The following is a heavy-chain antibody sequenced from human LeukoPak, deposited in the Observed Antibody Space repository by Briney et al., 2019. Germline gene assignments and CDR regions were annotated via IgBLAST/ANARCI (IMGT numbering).Heavy chain of an antibody. Sequence: SETLSLTCTASGGSISSSSYYWGWIRQPPGKGLEWIGNIYYSGSTYYKPSLKSRLTISLDTSKNQFSLKLTSVTAADTAVYYCARQTGSGLFILPGGQGTLVTVSS. CDR1: GGSISSSSYY. J-gene: IGHJ4*02. CDR3: ARQTGSGLFILP. D-gene: IGHD3/OR15-3a*01. V-gene: IGHV4-39*01. CDR2: IYYSGST.